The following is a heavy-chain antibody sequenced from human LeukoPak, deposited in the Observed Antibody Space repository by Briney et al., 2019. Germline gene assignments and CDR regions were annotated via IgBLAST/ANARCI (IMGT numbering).Heavy chain of an antibody. J-gene: IGHJ4*02. CDR3: GTLLSNGPFDY. V-gene: IGHV1-2*06. CDR1: GYTFTGYY. CDR2: INPNSGGT. Sequence: GASVKVSCKASGYTFTGYYMHWVRQAPGQGLEWMGRINPNSGGTNYAQKFQGRVTMTRDTSISTAYMELRGLRSDDTAVYYCGTLLSNGPFDYWGQGSLVTVSS.